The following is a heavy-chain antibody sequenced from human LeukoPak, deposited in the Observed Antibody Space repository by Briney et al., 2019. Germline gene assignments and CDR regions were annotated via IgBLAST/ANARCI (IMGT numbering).Heavy chain of an antibody. V-gene: IGHV4-34*01. CDR3: ARDPQLRYFDWSEWGNWFDP. J-gene: IGHJ5*02. CDR1: SGSFSNYY. Sequence: SETLSLTCAVYSGSFSNYYWSWIRQPPGKGLEWIGEINQSGSTNYNPSLKSRVTISVGTSKNHFSLKLSSVTAADTAVYYCARDPQLRYFDWSEWGNWFDPWGQGTLVTVSS. D-gene: IGHD3-9*01. CDR2: INQSGST.